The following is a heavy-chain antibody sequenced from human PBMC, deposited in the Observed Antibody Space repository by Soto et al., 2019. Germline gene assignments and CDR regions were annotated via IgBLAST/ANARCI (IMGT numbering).Heavy chain of an antibody. CDR2: IIPIFGTA. V-gene: IGHV1-69*13. J-gene: IGHJ3*02. D-gene: IGHD2-15*01. CDR1: GGTFSSYA. CDR3: ARDLPDIVVVVAATGAFDI. Sequence: SVKVSCKASGGTFSSYAISWVRQAPGQGLEWMGGIIPIFGTANYAQKFQGRVTITADESTSTAYMELSSLRSEDTAVYYCARDLPDIVVVVAATGAFDIWGQGTMVTVSS.